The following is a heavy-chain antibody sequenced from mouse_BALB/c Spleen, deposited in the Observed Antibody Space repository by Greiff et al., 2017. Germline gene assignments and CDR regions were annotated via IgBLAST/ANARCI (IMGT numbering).Heavy chain of an antibody. V-gene: IGHV5-6-5*01. D-gene: IGHD2-4*01. Sequence: EVHLVESGGGLVKPGGSLKLSCAASGFTFSSYAMSWVRQTPEKRLEWVASISSGGSTYYPDSVKGRFTISRDNARNILYLQMSSLRSEDTAMYYCAKGGSYYEYDRGDFDYRGQGTTLTVSS. J-gene: IGHJ2*01. CDR2: ISSGGST. CDR1: GFTFSSYA. CDR3: AKGGSYYEYDRGDFDY.